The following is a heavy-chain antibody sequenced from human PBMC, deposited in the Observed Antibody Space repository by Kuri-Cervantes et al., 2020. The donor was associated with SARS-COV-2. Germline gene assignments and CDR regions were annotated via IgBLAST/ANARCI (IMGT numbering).Heavy chain of an antibody. J-gene: IGHJ4*02. CDR2: IYHSGST. Sequence: SQTLSLTCAVSGYSIGSGYYWGWIRQPPGKGLEWIGSIYHSGSTYYNPSLKSRVTISVDTSKNQFSLKLSSVTAADTAVYYCARDGGVGEAKEDYWGQGTLVTVSS. CDR1: GYSIGSGYY. V-gene: IGHV4-38-2*02. D-gene: IGHD3-10*01. CDR3: ARDGGVGEAKEDY.